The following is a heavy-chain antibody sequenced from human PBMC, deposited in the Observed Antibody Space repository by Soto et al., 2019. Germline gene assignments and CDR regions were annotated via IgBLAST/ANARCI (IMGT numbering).Heavy chain of an antibody. D-gene: IGHD2-15*01. J-gene: IGHJ6*02. CDR2: IIPILGIA. CDR1: GGTFSSYT. CDR3: ARVVGDVVVVAAPLDYYYGMDV. Sequence: QVQLVQSGAEVKKPGSSVKVSCKASGGTFSSYTISWVRQAPGQGLEWMGRIIPILGIANYAQKFQGRVTITADKSTSTAYMELSSLRSEDTAVYYCARVVGDVVVVAAPLDYYYGMDVWGQGTTVTVSS. V-gene: IGHV1-69*02.